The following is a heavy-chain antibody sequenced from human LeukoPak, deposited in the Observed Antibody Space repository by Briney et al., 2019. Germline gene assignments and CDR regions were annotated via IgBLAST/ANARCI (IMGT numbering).Heavy chain of an antibody. CDR2: INHSGST. Sequence: PSETLSLTCAVYGGSFSGYYWSWIRQPPGKGLEWIGEINHSGSTNYNPSLKSRVTISVDTSKNQFSLKLSSVTAADTAVYYCARCLHGDYVPYYYYYGMDVWGQGTTVTVSS. V-gene: IGHV4-34*01. CDR1: GGSFSGYY. CDR3: ARCLHGDYVPYYYYYGMDV. J-gene: IGHJ6*02. D-gene: IGHD4-17*01.